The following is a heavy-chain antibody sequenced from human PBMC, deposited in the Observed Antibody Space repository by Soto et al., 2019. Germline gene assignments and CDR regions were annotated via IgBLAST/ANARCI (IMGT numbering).Heavy chain of an antibody. V-gene: IGHV3-74*01. CDR2: IHSDGSST. Sequence: EVQRVESGGGLVRPGGSLRLSCAASGFTFSYYWMHWVRQAPGKGLVWVSRIHSDGSSTTYADFVKGRFISSRDNDRNIDNLHTNSLTFADTAVYYYARRDRGDFDLWGQGTVVTVSS. CDR3: ARRDRGDFDL. J-gene: IGHJ3*01. D-gene: IGHD3-10*01. CDR1: GFTFSYYW.